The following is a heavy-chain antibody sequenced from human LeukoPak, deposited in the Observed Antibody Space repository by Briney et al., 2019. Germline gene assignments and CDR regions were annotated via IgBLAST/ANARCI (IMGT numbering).Heavy chain of an antibody. CDR2: INSDGSWT. D-gene: IGHD2/OR15-2a*01. CDR1: GNYW. V-gene: IGHV3-74*01. J-gene: IGHJ4*02. Sequence: GGSLRLSCAASGNYWTHWVRQAPGKGLVWVSHINSDGSWTSYADSVKGRFTISKDNAKNTVYLQMNSLRAEDTAVYYCVSFYETYWGRGTLVTVSS. CDR3: VSFYETY.